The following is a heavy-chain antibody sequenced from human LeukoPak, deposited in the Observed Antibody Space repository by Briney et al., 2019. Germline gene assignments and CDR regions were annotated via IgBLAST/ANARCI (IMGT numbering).Heavy chain of an antibody. CDR1: GGSISSYY. J-gene: IGHJ4*02. V-gene: IGHV4-4*07. CDR3: ALGVTPGHFDF. CDR2: IYTSGST. Sequence: PSETLSLTCTVSGGSISSYYWSWIRQPAGKGLEWIGRIYTSGSTYYNPSLQSPVSISRDTSKNQIYLDLNSVTAADTAVYYCALGVTPGHFDFWGPGTLVTVSS. D-gene: IGHD3-22*01.